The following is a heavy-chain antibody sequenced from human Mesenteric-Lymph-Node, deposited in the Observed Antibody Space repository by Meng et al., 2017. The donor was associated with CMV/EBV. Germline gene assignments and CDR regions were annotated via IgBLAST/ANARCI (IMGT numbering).Heavy chain of an antibody. CDR2: INVDGSYI. CDR1: GFTFSDYW. CDR3: ARDIAAFDI. J-gene: IGHJ3*02. V-gene: IGHV3-74*01. Sequence: GGSLRLSCAASGFTFSDYWVHWVRQAPGKGLVWVSRINVDGSYIDYADSVKGRFSISRDNAKNTVYLQMSSLRAEDTAVYYCARDIAAFDIWGQGTMVTVSS.